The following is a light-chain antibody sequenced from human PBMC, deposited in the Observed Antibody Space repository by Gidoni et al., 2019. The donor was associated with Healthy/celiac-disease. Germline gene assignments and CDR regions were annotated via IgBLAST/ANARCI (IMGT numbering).Light chain of an antibody. CDR1: QSVLYSSNNKNY. CDR3: QQYYSTPT. J-gene: IGKJ4*01. Sequence: DIGMTQSPDSVAVSLGERATINCKSSQSVLYSSNNKNYLAWYQQKPGQPPKLLIYWASTRESGVPDRFSGSGSGTDFTLTISSLQAEDVAVYYCQQYYSTPTFGGGTKVEIK. CDR2: WAS. V-gene: IGKV4-1*01.